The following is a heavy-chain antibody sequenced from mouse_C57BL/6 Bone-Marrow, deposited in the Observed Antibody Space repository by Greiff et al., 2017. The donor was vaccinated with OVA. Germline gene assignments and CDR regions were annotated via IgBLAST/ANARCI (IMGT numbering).Heavy chain of an antibody. V-gene: IGHV5-4*03. D-gene: IGHD1-1*02. J-gene: IGHJ4*01. Sequence: EVKLMESGGGLVKPGGSLKLSCAASGFTFSSYAMSWVRQTPEKRLEWVATISDGGSCTYYPDTVKGRFTISRDNAKNNLYLQMSHLKSEDTAMYYCASLLVYYAMDYGGQGTSVTVSS. CDR3: ASLLVYYAMDY. CDR2: ISDGGSCT. CDR1: GFTFSSYA.